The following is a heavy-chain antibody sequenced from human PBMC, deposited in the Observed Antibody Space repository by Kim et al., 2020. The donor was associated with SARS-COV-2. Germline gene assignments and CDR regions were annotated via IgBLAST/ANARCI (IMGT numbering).Heavy chain of an antibody. V-gene: IGHV4-34*01. J-gene: IGHJ4*02. D-gene: IGHD1-1*01. Sequence: SETLSLTCAVYGGSLSGYYWTWIRQSPGKGLEWIGAISPTGTTNNNPSLTNRVTLSVDTSKIQFSLKPNSLTAADTAVYYCARAPAWNDTPYFDYWGQGTLVTVSS. CDR1: GGSLSGYY. CDR2: ISPTGTT. CDR3: ARAPAWNDTPYFDY.